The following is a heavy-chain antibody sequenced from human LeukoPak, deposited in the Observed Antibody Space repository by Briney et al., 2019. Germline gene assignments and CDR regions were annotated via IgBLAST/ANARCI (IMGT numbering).Heavy chain of an antibody. Sequence: ASVKVSCKASGYTLTSYDINWVRQAPGQGLEWMGWINPNNGGTNYAQKFQGRVTMTRDTSISTAYMELSRLRSDDTAMYYCARDYSGSSGDYWGQGALVIVSS. CDR3: ARDYSGSSGDY. CDR1: GYTLTSYD. CDR2: INPNNGGT. V-gene: IGHV1-2*02. D-gene: IGHD6-13*01. J-gene: IGHJ4*02.